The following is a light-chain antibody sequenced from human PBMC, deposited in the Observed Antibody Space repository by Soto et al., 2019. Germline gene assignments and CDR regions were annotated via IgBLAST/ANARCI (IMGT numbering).Light chain of an antibody. CDR2: ENN. CDR1: SSNIGNNY. Sequence: QSVLTQPPSVSAAPGQKVTISCSGSSSNIGNNYVSWYQQLPGTAPKLLIYENNKRPSGIPDRFSGSKSGTSATLGITGLQTGDEADYYCGTLDSSLSAVVFGGGTKSPS. V-gene: IGLV1-51*02. CDR3: GTLDSSLSAVV. J-gene: IGLJ2*01.